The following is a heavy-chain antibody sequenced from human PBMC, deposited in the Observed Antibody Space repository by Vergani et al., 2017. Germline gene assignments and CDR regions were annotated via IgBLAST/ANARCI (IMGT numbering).Heavy chain of an antibody. Sequence: DVQLLESGGGLVQPGGSLRLSCAASGFTFSSYAMSWVRQAPGKGLEWVSAISGSGGSTYYADSVKGRFTISRANSKNTLYLQMNILSAEDTAVYYCAKDFLFHLDYWGQGTLVTVSS. CDR3: AKDFLFHLDY. CDR1: GFTFSSYA. V-gene: IGHV3-23*01. J-gene: IGHJ4*02. CDR2: ISGSGGST. D-gene: IGHD3-3*01.